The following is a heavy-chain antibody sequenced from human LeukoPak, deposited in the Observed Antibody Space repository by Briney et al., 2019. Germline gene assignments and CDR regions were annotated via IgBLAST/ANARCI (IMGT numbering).Heavy chain of an antibody. CDR2: IKQDGSEK. V-gene: IGHV3-7*01. CDR3: ARDRNTDFWSGYYTNYFDD. J-gene: IGHJ4*02. CDR1: GFTVSSNY. D-gene: IGHD3-3*01. Sequence: GGSLRLSCAASGFTVSSNYMSWVRQAPGKGLEWVANIKQDGSEKYYVDSVKGRFSISRDNAKNSVYLQMNSLRAEDTAVYFCARDRNTDFWSGYYTNYFDDWGQGILVTVSS.